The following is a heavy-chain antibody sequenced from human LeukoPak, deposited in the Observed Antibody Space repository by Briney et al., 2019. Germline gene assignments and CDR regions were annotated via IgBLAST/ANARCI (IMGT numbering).Heavy chain of an antibody. D-gene: IGHD2-15*01. CDR3: AGLRYCSGGSCPRHY. CDR2: ISSNNSYI. CDR1: GFTFCSYS. Sequence: PGGSLRLSCAASGFTFCSYSMNWVRQAPGKVVEWVSSISSNNSYISYADSVKGRFTISRHNAKNSLYLQMNSLRAEDTAVYYCAGLRYCSGGSCPRHYWGQGTLVTVSS. V-gene: IGHV3-21*01. J-gene: IGHJ4*02.